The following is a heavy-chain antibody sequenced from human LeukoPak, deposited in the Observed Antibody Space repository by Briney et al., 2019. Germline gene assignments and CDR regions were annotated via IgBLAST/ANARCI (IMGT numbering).Heavy chain of an antibody. CDR3: AKIKISAGTDF. V-gene: IGHV3-23*01. Sequence: GGSLRLSCTDSGFTFSNYHMTWVRQAPGKGLEWVSSIGTAGFSTYYADSVKGRFTISRDNSKNTLYLQMNNLRAEDTALYYCAKIKISAGTDFWGQGILVTISS. D-gene: IGHD6-13*01. CDR1: GFTFSNYH. J-gene: IGHJ4*02. CDR2: IGTAGFST.